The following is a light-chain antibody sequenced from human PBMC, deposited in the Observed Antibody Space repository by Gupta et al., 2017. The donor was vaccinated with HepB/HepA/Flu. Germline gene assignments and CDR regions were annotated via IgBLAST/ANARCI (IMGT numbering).Light chain of an antibody. Sequence: QSVLTQPPSISGAPGQNVTISCTGSSSNNGAGYDVHWYQQLPGTAPKLLNYANRNRHKGGPELFSGSNSGTSAALAITELQAVEAEDYYCQSYGKFRSGHTVFGTGTKVTVL. CDR3: QSYGKFRSGHTV. J-gene: IGLJ1*01. CDR1: SSNNGAGYD. CDR2: ANR. V-gene: IGLV1-40*01.